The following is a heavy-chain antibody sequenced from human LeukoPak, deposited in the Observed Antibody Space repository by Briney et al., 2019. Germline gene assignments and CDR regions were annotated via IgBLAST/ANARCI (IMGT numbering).Heavy chain of an antibody. CDR2: IKQDGSEK. CDR3: ARERSGSYHAASDY. Sequence: QPGGSLRLSCAASGFTFSSYWMSWVRQAPGKGLEWVANIKQDGSEKYYVDSVKGRFTISRDNAEKSLYLQMNSLRAEDTAVYYCARERSGSYHAASDYWGQGTLVTVSS. D-gene: IGHD1-26*01. J-gene: IGHJ4*02. V-gene: IGHV3-7*01. CDR1: GFTFSSYW.